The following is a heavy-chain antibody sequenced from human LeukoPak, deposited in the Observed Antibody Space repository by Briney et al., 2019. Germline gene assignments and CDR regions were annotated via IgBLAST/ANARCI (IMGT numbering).Heavy chain of an antibody. CDR3: AKDAGVQLERPDY. J-gene: IGHJ4*02. Sequence: PGRSLRLSCAASGFTFDDYAMHWVRQAPGKGLEWVSGISWNSGSIGYADSVKGRFTISRDNAKNSLYPQMNSLRAEDTALYYCAKDAGVQLERPDYWGQGTLVTVSS. D-gene: IGHD1-1*01. CDR1: GFTFDDYA. CDR2: ISWNSGSI. V-gene: IGHV3-9*01.